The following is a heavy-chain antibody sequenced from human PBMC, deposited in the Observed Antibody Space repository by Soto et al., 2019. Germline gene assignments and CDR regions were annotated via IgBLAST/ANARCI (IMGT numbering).Heavy chain of an antibody. CDR3: AASIFYYGMDV. J-gene: IGHJ6*02. CDR2: IYPGDSDT. CDR1: GYTFTNYW. V-gene: IGHV5-51*01. Sequence: GESLKISCKGFGYTFTNYWFGWVRQMPGKGPEWMGIIYPGDSDTKYNPSFQGQVTISADKSITTTYLQWSSLKASDTAIYYCAASIFYYGMDVWGQGTTVTVSS.